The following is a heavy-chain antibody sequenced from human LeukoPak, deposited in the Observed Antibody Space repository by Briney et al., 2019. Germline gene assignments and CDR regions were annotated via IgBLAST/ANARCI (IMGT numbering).Heavy chain of an antibody. Sequence: SETLSLTCAVYGGSFSGYYWSWIRQPPGKGLEWIGEINHSGSTNYNPSLKSRVTISVDTSKNQFSLKLSSVTAADTAVYYCARARSGSYFAFDYWGQGTLVTVSS. D-gene: IGHD1-26*01. J-gene: IGHJ4*02. V-gene: IGHV4-34*01. CDR2: INHSGST. CDR3: ARARSGSYFAFDY. CDR1: GGSFSGYY.